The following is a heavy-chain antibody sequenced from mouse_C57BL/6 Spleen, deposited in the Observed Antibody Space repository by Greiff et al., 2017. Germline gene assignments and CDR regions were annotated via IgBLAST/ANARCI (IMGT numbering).Heavy chain of an antibody. J-gene: IGHJ1*03. CDR2: IWRGGST. Sequence: VQLVESGPGLVQPSQSLSITCTVSGFSLTSYGVHWVRQSPGKGLEWLGVIWRGGSTDYNAAFISSLSITKDNSKSQVFFKMNSLQADDTAIYFCAKDHYYGSSTWYFDVWGTGTTVTVSS. CDR1: GFSLTSYG. CDR3: AKDHYYGSSTWYFDV. D-gene: IGHD1-1*01. V-gene: IGHV2-5*01.